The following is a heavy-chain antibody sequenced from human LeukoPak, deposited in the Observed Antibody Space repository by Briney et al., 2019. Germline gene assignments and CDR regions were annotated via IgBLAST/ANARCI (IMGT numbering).Heavy chain of an antibody. D-gene: IGHD3-10*01. Sequence: SETLSLTCAVSGYSISSGYYWGWIRQPPGKGLEWIGSMYQSGSSYYNPSLKSRVTISVDTSKKQSSLKLRSVTAADTAVYYCARNTMIRGVIINWFDPWGQGTLVTVSS. J-gene: IGHJ5*02. CDR1: GYSISSGYY. CDR2: MYQSGSS. CDR3: ARNTMIRGVIINWFDP. V-gene: IGHV4-38-2*01.